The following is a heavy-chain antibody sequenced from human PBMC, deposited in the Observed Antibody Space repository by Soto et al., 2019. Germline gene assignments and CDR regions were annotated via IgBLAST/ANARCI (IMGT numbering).Heavy chain of an antibody. CDR1: GGSISSSSYY. D-gene: IGHD3-3*01. Sequence: SETLSLTCTVSGGSISSSSYYWGWIRQPPGKGLEWIGSIYYSGSTYYNPSLKSRVTISVDTSKNQFSLKLGSVTAADTAVYYCASHDFWSGITTFDYWGQGTLVTVSS. CDR3: ASHDFWSGITTFDY. V-gene: IGHV4-39*01. CDR2: IYYSGST. J-gene: IGHJ4*02.